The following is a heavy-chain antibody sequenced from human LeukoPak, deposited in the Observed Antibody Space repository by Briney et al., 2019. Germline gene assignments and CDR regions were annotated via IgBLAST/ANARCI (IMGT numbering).Heavy chain of an antibody. CDR1: GYTFTSYA. V-gene: IGHV1-3*01. CDR3: ARDKTSFQNYYDSSGYQYGMDV. D-gene: IGHD3-22*01. J-gene: IGHJ6*02. Sequence: ASVKVSCKASGYTFTSYAMHWVRQAPGQRLEWMGWINAGNGNTKYSQKFQGRVTITADKSTSTAYMELSSLRSEDTAVYYCARDKTSFQNYYDSSGYQYGMDVWGQGTTVTVSS. CDR2: INAGNGNT.